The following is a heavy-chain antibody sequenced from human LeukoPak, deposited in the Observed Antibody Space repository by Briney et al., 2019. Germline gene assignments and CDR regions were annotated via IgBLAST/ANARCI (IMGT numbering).Heavy chain of an antibody. CDR1: GGTFSRYG. V-gene: IGHV1-69*01. CDR2: IIPIFGTA. CDR3: ARAGYCSGDSCLNWFDP. Sequence: GSSVKVSFKASGGTFSRYGISWVRQAPGQGLEWMGGIIPIFGTANYAQKFQGRVTITADESTSTAYMELSSLRSEDTAVYYCARAGYCSGDSCLNWFDPWGQGTLVTVSS. D-gene: IGHD2-15*01. J-gene: IGHJ5*02.